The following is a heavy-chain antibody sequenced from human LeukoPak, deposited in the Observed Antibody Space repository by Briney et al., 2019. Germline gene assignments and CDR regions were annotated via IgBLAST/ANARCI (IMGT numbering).Heavy chain of an antibody. CDR1: GYSFTNYW. V-gene: IGHV5-51*01. CDR3: ARRGWGFGEPKRDHDTFDI. D-gene: IGHD3-10*01. CDR2: IYPDDSDA. J-gene: IGHJ3*02. Sequence: GESLKISCKGSGYSFTNYWIARVRQMPGQGLEWMAIIYPDDSDARYSPSFQGQVTISVDKSISTTYLRWSSLKASDTAMYYCARRGWGFGEPKRDHDTFDIWGQGTMVTVSS.